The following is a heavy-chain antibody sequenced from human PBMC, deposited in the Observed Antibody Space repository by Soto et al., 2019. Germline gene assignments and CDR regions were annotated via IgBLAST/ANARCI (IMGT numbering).Heavy chain of an antibody. D-gene: IGHD1-1*01. V-gene: IGHV1-45*02. CDR3: ARSPFAGSDAFDI. CDR2: ITPSKSDT. Sequence: SVKVSCKASGYTFTFRYLHWVRQAPGQALEWMGWITPSKSDTNYAQKFQDRVTITRDRSVSTAYMELSNLRSDDTAMYYCARSPFAGSDAFDIWGQGTMVTVSS. J-gene: IGHJ3*02. CDR1: GYTFTFRY.